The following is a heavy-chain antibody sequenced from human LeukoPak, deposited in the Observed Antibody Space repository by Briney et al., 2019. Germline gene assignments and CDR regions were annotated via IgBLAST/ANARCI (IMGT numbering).Heavy chain of an antibody. CDR3: TRVLSDTRGWYHFDY. CDR1: GLTVSNNY. D-gene: IGHD6-19*01. Sequence: GGSLRLSCAASGLTVSNNYMGWVRQAPGRGLEWVSVIYSRGDTYYADSVRGRFTISRDNSKNILSLQMNSLRADDTAIYYCTRVLSDTRGWYHFDYWGQGTLVTVSS. V-gene: IGHV3-53*01. J-gene: IGHJ4*02. CDR2: IYSRGDT.